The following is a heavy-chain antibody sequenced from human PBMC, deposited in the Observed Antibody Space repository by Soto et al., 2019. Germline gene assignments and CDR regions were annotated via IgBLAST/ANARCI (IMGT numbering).Heavy chain of an antibody. J-gene: IGHJ4*02. D-gene: IGHD2-15*01. CDR1: GGAISSGGYY. CDR3: ARTGGYCSGGACYPHYLDY. Sequence: QVQLQEPGPGLVKPSQTLSLTCTVSGGAISSGGYYWSWIRQYPGKGLEWIGYMYYTGRSYYHPSLKSRVTISIDTSKNQFSLKLNSVTAADTAVYSCARTGGYCSGGACYPHYLDYWAQGTLVTVSS. V-gene: IGHV4-31*03. CDR2: MYYTGRS.